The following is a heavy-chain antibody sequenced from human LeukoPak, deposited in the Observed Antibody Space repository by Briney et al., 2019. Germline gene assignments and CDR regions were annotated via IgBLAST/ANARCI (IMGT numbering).Heavy chain of an antibody. Sequence: GGSLSLSCTASEFTFDDYVMHWVRQAPGKGLEWVSGISWNSANIGYADSVKGRFTISRDNAKNSLYLQMSSLRPEDTALYYCAKALRCSGGSCTYYGMDVWGQGTTVTVSS. V-gene: IGHV3-9*01. CDR3: AKALRCSGGSCTYYGMDV. CDR1: EFTFDDYV. J-gene: IGHJ6*02. D-gene: IGHD2-15*01. CDR2: ISWNSANI.